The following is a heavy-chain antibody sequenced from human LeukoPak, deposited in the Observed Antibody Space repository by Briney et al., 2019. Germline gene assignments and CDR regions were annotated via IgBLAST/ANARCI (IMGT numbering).Heavy chain of an antibody. Sequence: GGALRLICAASGFTFSNYPMNWVRQAPGRGLEWVSSLSVSGGNTYYADSVRGRFTISRDNSKNMVYLQMNSLRVDDTAVYYCAKDTTWIQLWLNWGQGTLVTVSS. CDR2: LSVSGGNT. D-gene: IGHD5-18*01. CDR3: AKDTTWIQLWLN. CDR1: GFTFSNYP. V-gene: IGHV3-23*01. J-gene: IGHJ4*02.